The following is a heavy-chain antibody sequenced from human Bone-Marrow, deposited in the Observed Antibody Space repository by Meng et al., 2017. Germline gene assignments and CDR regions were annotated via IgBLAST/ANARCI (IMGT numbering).Heavy chain of an antibody. J-gene: IGHJ4*02. Sequence: ASVKVSCKASGYTITGYYMHWVRQAPGQGLEWMGWINPNSGGTNYAQKFQGRVTMTRDTSISTAYMELSRLRSDDTAVYYCARVEGLKSYGFAATVGYWGQGTLVTVSS. CDR2: INPNSGGT. D-gene: IGHD5-18*01. CDR1: GYTITGYY. V-gene: IGHV1-2*02. CDR3: ARVEGLKSYGFAATVGY.